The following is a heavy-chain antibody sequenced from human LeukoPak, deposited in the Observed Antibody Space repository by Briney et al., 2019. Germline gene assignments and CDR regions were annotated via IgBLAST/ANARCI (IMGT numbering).Heavy chain of an antibody. J-gene: IGHJ5*02. Sequence: SETLSLTCTVSGGSISSYYWSWIRQPPGKGLEWIGFIFSDGNTNYSPSLKSRLTISLDTSNNQFSLKLTSVTAADTAVYYCARGHFDLNLWGQGTLVTVSS. V-gene: IGHV4-59*08. CDR1: GGSISSYY. D-gene: IGHD3/OR15-3a*01. CDR3: ARGHFDLNL. CDR2: IFSDGNT.